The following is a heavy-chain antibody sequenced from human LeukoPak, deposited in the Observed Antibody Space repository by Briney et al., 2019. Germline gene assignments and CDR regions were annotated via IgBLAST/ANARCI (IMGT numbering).Heavy chain of an antibody. CDR1: GYTLPSYG. CDR2: ISAYNGNT. CDR3: ARSWVRRVPYYFDY. J-gene: IGHJ4*02. D-gene: IGHD3-10*01. Sequence: ASVKVSCKASGYTLPSYGISWVRQAPGQGLEWMGWISAYNGNTNYTQKLQGRVTMTTDTLTSTAYMELRSLRSDDTAVYYCARSWVRRVPYYFDYWGQGTLVTVSS. V-gene: IGHV1-18*01.